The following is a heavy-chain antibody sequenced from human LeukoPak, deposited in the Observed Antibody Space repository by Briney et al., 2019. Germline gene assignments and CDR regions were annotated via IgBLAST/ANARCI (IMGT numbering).Heavy chain of an antibody. CDR1: GYSFTSYG. V-gene: IGHV1-18*01. CDR2: ISAYNGNT. Sequence: GESLKISCQGSGYSFTSYGISWVRQAPGQGREWMGWISAYNGNTNYAQKLQGRVTMTTDTSTSTAYMELRSLRSDDTAVYYCARVSGVAASSAYFDYWGQGTLVTVSS. D-gene: IGHD6-6*01. J-gene: IGHJ4*02. CDR3: ARVSGVAASSAYFDY.